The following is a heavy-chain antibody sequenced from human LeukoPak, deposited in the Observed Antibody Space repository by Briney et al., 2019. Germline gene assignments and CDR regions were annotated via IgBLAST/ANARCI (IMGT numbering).Heavy chain of an antibody. Sequence: ASVKVSCKASGGTLISYALSWVRQPPGQGLEWMGGIIPIVGTQNYAQKFQGRVTITAGESTSTAYMELSSLRSEDTAVYYCARARVPKCDFWGPGQQRKNYYYGMDGWGQGTTVTVSS. V-gene: IGHV1-69*13. CDR3: ARARVPKCDFWGPGQQRKNYYYGMDG. D-gene: IGHD3-3*01. CDR2: IIPIVGTQ. J-gene: IGHJ6*02. CDR1: GGTLISYA.